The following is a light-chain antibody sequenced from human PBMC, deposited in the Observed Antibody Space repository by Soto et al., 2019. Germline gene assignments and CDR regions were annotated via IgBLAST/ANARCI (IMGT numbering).Light chain of an antibody. Sequence: QSALAQAASVSGCPGQSVTISCTGTSSDVGGYNYFSWYQQHPGKAPKLLIYEVSNRPSGVSNRFSGSKSGNTASLTISGLQAEDEADYYCSSYTSSSTHWVFGGGTKLTV. J-gene: IGLJ3*02. V-gene: IGLV2-14*01. CDR2: EVS. CDR1: SSDVGGYNY. CDR3: SSYTSSSTHWV.